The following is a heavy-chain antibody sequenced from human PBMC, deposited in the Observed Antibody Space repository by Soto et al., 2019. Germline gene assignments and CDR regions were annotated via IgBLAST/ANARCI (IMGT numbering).Heavy chain of an antibody. CDR3: AMVDNYVTPTPQDV. J-gene: IGHJ6*02. V-gene: IGHV1-18*01. D-gene: IGHD3-16*01. Sequence: VQLVQSGDEVRKPGSSVKVSCKASGYIFVNYGIAWVRQAPGQGLDWMGLIGAYSGNTHFAIKVLGRLTMTTDTYTSTAYMDVGSLTSDDTAVYYCAMVDNYVTPTPQDVWGQGTTVTVSS. CDR1: GYIFVNYG. CDR2: IGAYSGNT.